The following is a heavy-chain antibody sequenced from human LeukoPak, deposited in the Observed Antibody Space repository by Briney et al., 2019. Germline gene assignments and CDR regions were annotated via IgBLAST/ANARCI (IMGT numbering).Heavy chain of an antibody. V-gene: IGHV3-73*01. D-gene: IGHD2-15*01. CDR2: IRSKTNIYAT. J-gene: IGHJ4*02. Sequence: GGSLKLSCAASGCTFSGSAIHWVRQASGKGLEWVGRIRSKTNIYATAYAASVKGRFTISRDDSKNTAYLQMNSLQTEDTAVYYCAKAPVTSCRGAFCYPFAYWGQGTLVTVSS. CDR1: GCTFSGSA. CDR3: AKAPVTSCRGAFCYPFAY.